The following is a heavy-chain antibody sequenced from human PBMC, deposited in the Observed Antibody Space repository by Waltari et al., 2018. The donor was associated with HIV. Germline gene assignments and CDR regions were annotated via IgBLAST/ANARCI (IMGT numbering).Heavy chain of an antibody. Sequence: QVQLVQSGAAVKKPGSSVKVSCKASGGTFSSYAISWVRQAPGQGLEWMGRIIPILGIANYAQKFQGRVTITADKSTSTAYMELSSLRSEDTAVYYCARAYYYGSGIPPTGWFDPWGQGTLVTVSS. CDR2: IIPILGIA. J-gene: IGHJ5*02. D-gene: IGHD3-10*01. V-gene: IGHV1-69*04. CDR3: ARAYYYGSGIPPTGWFDP. CDR1: GGTFSSYA.